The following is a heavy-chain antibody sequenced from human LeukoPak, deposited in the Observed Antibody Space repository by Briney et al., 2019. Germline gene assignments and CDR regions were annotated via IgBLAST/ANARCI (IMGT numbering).Heavy chain of an antibody. D-gene: IGHD3-10*01. CDR2: IDTDGSTT. CDR1: RFTFSNYW. CDR3: ARTRGNAFDI. V-gene: IGHV3-74*01. J-gene: IGHJ3*02. Sequence: GGSLRLSCAASRFTFSNYWMHWVRQAPGKGLVWVSRIDTDGSTTRYADSVKGRFTISRDNAENTLYLQMDSLRAEDTAPYYCARTRGNAFDIWGQGTMVNVSS.